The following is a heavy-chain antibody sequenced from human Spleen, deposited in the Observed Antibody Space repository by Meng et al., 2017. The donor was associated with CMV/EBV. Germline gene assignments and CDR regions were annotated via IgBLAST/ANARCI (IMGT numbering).Heavy chain of an antibody. CDR1: GVSVSNSSFF. CDR2: FFHSGDT. CDR3: ARGLWVVAAPIGLYFDY. J-gene: IGHJ4*02. Sequence: SETLSLTCTVSGVSVSNSSFFWGWIRQPPGKGLEWIGSFFHSGDTYSNPSLRSRVTISIDTSKNQFSLKMSSVTAADTAVYYCARGLWVVAAPIGLYFDYWGQGTLVTVSS. V-gene: IGHV4-39*07. D-gene: IGHD2-2*01.